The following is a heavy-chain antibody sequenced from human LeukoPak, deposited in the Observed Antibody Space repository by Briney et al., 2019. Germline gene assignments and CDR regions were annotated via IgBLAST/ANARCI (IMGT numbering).Heavy chain of an antibody. CDR1: GFTFSNAW. CDR3: TSDPPMVRGVKMGRSYGMDV. CDR2: IKSKTDGGTT. D-gene: IGHD3-10*01. J-gene: IGHJ6*02. Sequence: GGSLRLSCAASGFTFSNAWMNWVRQAPEKGLEWVGRIKSKTDGGTTDYAAPVKGRFTISRDDSKNTLYLQMNSLKTEDTAVYYCTSDPPMVRGVKMGRSYGMDVWGQGTTVTVSS. V-gene: IGHV3-15*07.